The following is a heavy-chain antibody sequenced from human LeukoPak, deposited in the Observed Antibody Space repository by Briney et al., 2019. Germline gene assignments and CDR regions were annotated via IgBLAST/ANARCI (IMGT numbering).Heavy chain of an antibody. CDR2: ISSSSSYI. J-gene: IGHJ6*03. D-gene: IGHD3-16*01. CDR1: GFTFSSYS. Sequence: GGSLRLSCAASGFTFSSYSMNWVRQAPGKGLEWVSSISSSSSYIYYADSVKGRFTIPRDNAKNSLYLQMNSLRAEDTAVYYCAREGGSPHYMDVWGKGTTVTVSS. V-gene: IGHV3-21*01. CDR3: AREGGSPHYMDV.